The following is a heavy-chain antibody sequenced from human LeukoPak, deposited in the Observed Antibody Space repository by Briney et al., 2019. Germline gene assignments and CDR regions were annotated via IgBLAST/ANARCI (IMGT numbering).Heavy chain of an antibody. J-gene: IGHJ2*01. V-gene: IGHV3-21*01. D-gene: IGHD3-9*01. Sequence: GGSLRLSCAASGFTFSSYGMNGVRQAPGKGLEGVSSISSIRSYIYYADSVKGRFTTSRDNAKNSLFLKMNSLRAADTAVYYSARVGEYYAILSGYQNSYFDLWGRGTLVTVSS. CDR2: ISSIRSYI. CDR3: ARVGEYYAILSGYQNSYFDL. CDR1: GFTFSSYG.